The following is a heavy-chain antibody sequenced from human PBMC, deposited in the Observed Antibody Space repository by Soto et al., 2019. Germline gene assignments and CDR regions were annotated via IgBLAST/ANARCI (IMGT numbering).Heavy chain of an antibody. CDR3: GKDPTGNSVSAFDI. CDR1: GFTFSSYA. D-gene: IGHD2-21*01. J-gene: IGHJ3*02. Sequence: QPGGSLRLSCAASGFTFSSYAMSWVRQAPGKGLEWVSAISGSGGSTYYADSVKGRFTISRDNFKNTMYLQMNSLRADDTAIYYCGKDPTGNSVSAFDIRGQRTTVPVSS. V-gene: IGHV3-23*01. CDR2: ISGSGGST.